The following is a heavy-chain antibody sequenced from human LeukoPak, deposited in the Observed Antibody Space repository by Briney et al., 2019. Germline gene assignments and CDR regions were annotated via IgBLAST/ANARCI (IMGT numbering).Heavy chain of an antibody. CDR1: GFIFSTNA. V-gene: IGHV3-23*01. D-gene: IGHD4-17*01. Sequence: GGSLRLSCAASGFIFSTNAMAWVRQAPGKGLEWVSAIGGNSDYAFYADSVKGRFTISRDNAKNSLYLQMNSLRAEDTAVYYCARMGGYGDLLGAFDIWGQGTMVTVSS. CDR2: IGGNSDYA. CDR3: ARMGGYGDLLGAFDI. J-gene: IGHJ3*02.